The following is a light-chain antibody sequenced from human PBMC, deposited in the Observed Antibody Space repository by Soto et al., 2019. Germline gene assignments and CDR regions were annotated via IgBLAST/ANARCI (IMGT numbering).Light chain of an antibody. CDR1: QSVSSN. CDR3: QQYNNWPRT. CDR2: GAS. Sequence: EIVMTQSPATLSVSPGERATLSCRASQSVSSNLARYQQKPGQAPNLLIYGASTRATGIPARFSGSGSGTEFTLTISSLQSENFAVYYCQQYNNWPRTFGQGTKVDIK. V-gene: IGKV3-15*01. J-gene: IGKJ1*01.